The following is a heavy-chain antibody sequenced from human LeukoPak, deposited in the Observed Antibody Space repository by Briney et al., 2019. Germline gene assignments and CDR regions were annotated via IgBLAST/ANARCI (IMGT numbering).Heavy chain of an antibody. CDR3: AKERVAGTTPYYYYYYMDV. V-gene: IGHV3-23*01. CDR1: GFTFSSYA. J-gene: IGHJ6*03. D-gene: IGHD6-19*01. Sequence: PGGSLRLSCAASGFTFSSYAMSWVRQAPGKGLEWVSAISGSGGSTYYADPVKGRFTISRDNSKNTLYLQMNSLRAEDTAVYYCAKERVAGTTPYYYYYYMDVWGKGTTVTVSS. CDR2: ISGSGGST.